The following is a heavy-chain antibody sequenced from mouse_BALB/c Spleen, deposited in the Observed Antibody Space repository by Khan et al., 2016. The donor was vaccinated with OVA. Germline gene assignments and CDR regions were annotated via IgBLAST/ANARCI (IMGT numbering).Heavy chain of an antibody. J-gene: IGHJ3*01. V-gene: IGHV1S136*01. Sequence: VRLQQSGPELVEPGASVKMSCKASGYTFTNYVMHWVKQKPGQGLEWSGYINPYNAGTRYNEKFKGKATLTADISSTTAYIELSSLPSEDSAVYYCAREASSWDFSFPYWGQGTLVTVSA. D-gene: IGHD4-1*01. CDR1: GYTFTNYV. CDR3: AREASSWDFSFPY. CDR2: INPYNAGT.